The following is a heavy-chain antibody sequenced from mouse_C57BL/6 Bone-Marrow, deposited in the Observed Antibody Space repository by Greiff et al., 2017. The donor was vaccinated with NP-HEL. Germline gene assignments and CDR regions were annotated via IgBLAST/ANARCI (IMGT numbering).Heavy chain of an antibody. J-gene: IGHJ3*01. CDR2: IYPSDSET. V-gene: IGHV1-61*01. D-gene: IGHD2-4*01. Sequence: QVQLQQPGAELVRPGSSVKLSCKASGYTFTSYWMDWVKQRPGQGLEWIGNIYPSDSETHYNQKFKDKATLTVDKSSSTAYMQLSSLTSEDSAVYYCARDYGVRDWFAYWGQGTLVTVSA. CDR1: GYTFTSYW. CDR3: ARDYGVRDWFAY.